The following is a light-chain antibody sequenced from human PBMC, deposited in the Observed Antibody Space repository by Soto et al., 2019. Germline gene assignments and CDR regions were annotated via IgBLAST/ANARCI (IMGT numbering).Light chain of an antibody. V-gene: IGLV1-51*01. J-gene: IGLJ2*01. CDR1: SSNIGENY. CDR2: DDT. Sequence: QSVLTQPPSVSAAPGQRVTISCSGTSSNIGENYVAWYQQLPETAPKLLIYDDTHRPPGIPDRFSGSKSGTSATLDITGLQAGDEADYYCGTWDSSLSAGVFGGGTKLTVL. CDR3: GTWDSSLSAGV.